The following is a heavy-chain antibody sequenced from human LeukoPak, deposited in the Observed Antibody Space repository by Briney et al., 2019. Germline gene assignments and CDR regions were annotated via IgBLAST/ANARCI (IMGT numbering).Heavy chain of an antibody. D-gene: IGHD6-6*01. J-gene: IGHJ3*02. CDR3: ARTEQLGLVSGFDT. Sequence: GESLKISCKGSGYSFTSNWIGWVRQMPGKGLEWMGIIYPGGSDTRYSPSFQGQVTISADKSTGTAYLQWRSLKASDSAMYYCARTEQLGLVSGFDTWGQGTMVTVSS. CDR2: IYPGGSDT. CDR1: GYSFTSNW. V-gene: IGHV5-51*01.